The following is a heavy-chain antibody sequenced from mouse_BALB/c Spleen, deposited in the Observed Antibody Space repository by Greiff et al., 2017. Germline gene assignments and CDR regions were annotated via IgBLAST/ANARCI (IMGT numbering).Heavy chain of an antibody. CDR3: ARTGLRLRPVDY. CDR1: GYTFTSYW. D-gene: IGHD1-2*01. CDR2: INPSTGYT. J-gene: IGHJ2*01. Sequence: QVHVKQSGAELAKPGASVKMSCKASGYTFTSYWMHWVKQRPGQGLEWIGYINPSTGYTEYTQKFKDKATLTADKSSSTAYMQLSSLTSEASAVYYCARTGLRLRPVDYWGQGTTLTVSA. V-gene: IGHV1-7*01.